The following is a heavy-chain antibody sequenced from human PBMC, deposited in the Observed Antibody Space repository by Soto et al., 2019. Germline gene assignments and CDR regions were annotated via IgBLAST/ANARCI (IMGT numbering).Heavy chain of an antibody. V-gene: IGHV4-34*01. CDR1: GGSFSGHY. Sequence: QVRLQQWGAGLLKPSETLSLTCAVYGGSFSGHYWSWIRQPPGKGLEWIGEVNHNGNTNENPSLKSRINISVDTSKNQFSLKLRYVTAADTAVYYCARGITMIAPDKSYFDSWGQGGLVIVSS. D-gene: IGHD3-22*01. CDR2: VNHNGNT. CDR3: ARGITMIAPDKSYFDS. J-gene: IGHJ4*02.